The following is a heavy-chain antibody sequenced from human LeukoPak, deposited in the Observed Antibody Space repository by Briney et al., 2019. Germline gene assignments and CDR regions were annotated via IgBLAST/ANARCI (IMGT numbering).Heavy chain of an antibody. D-gene: IGHD3-3*01. CDR3: AKDETGFLNYFHY. CDR1: GFTFSSYT. J-gene: IGHJ4*02. CDR2: IDSSGTKT. Sequence: GGSLRLSCAASGFTFSSYTMSWFRRAPGKGLAWVSGIDSSGTKTTYADSVKGRFTISRDNPRNTLYLQMNSLRAEDTAVYYCAKDETGFLNYFHYWGQGALVTVSS. V-gene: IGHV3-23*01.